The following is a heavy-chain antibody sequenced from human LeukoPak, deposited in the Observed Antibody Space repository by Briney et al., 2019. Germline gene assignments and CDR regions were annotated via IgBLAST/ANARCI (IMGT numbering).Heavy chain of an antibody. Sequence: GGSLRLSCTASGFSVSNNYMSWVRQAPGKGLEWDSVIYSDGSTYYADSVKGRFTISRDNSKNTLYLQMNSLRAGDTAVYYCTRDPTDVVVTGGYWGQGTLVTVSS. CDR1: GFSVSNNY. V-gene: IGHV3-53*01. J-gene: IGHJ4*02. D-gene: IGHD2-21*02. CDR3: TRDPTDVVVTGGY. CDR2: IYSDGST.